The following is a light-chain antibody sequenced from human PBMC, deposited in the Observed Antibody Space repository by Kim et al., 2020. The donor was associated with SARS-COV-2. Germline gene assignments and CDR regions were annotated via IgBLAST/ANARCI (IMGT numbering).Light chain of an antibody. CDR2: EDN. V-gene: IGLV6-57*02. CDR1: TGNSVRSY. CDR3: QSYDSSNPVV. Sequence: TVTTSCTSSTGNSVRSYVQWYQQRTRSAPTTVIYEDNQRPPGVPDPLSGSIDSSSNSASLTIAGLKNEDEADYYCQSYDSSNPVVFGGGTQLTVL. J-gene: IGLJ2*01.